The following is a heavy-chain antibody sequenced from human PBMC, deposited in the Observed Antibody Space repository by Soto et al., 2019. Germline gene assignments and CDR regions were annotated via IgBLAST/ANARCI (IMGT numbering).Heavy chain of an antibody. D-gene: IGHD1-1*01. J-gene: IGHJ3*01. V-gene: IGHV3-53*01. CDR1: GLTVSGKKY. CDR3: ASWHEREHAYDV. Sequence: DVQLVESGGGLIQPGESLRPSCAAFGLTVSGKKYVAWVRQAPGKGLEWVSALYDVDGSFYADSVKGRFTTSSDSSKTTVYLQMNGLRPEDTAVYYCASWHEREHAYDVWGQGTTVTVSS. CDR2: LYDVDGS.